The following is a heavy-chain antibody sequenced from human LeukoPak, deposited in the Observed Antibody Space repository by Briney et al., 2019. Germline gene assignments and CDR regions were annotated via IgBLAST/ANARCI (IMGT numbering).Heavy chain of an antibody. CDR1: GYTFTGYY. D-gene: IGHD4-17*01. Sequence: ASVKVSCKASGYTFTGYYMHWVRQAPGQGLEWMGWINPNSGGTNYAQKFQGRVTMTRDTSISTAYMELGRLRSDDTAVYYCARDRGDYGDYLEFDYWGQGTLVTVSS. J-gene: IGHJ4*02. CDR2: INPNSGGT. CDR3: ARDRGDYGDYLEFDY. V-gene: IGHV1-2*02.